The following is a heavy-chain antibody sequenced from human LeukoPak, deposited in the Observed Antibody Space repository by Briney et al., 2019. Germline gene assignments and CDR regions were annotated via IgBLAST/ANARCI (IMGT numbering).Heavy chain of an antibody. Sequence: AGGSLRLSCAASGFTFSSYSMNWVRQAPGKGLEWVSSISSSSSYIYYADSVKGRFTISRDNAKNSLYLQMNSLRAEDTAVYYCARDEVAGDVGVGYYYMDVWGKGTTVTVSS. CDR3: ARDEVAGDVGVGYYYMDV. CDR2: ISSSSSYI. D-gene: IGHD6-19*01. CDR1: GFTFSSYS. J-gene: IGHJ6*03. V-gene: IGHV3-21*01.